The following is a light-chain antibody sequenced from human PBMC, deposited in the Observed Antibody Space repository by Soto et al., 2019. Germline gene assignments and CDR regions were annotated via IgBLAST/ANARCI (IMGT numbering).Light chain of an antibody. CDR2: HAS. CDR3: QQSHTTLFT. Sequence: DIQMTQSPSSLSASVGDRVTITCRASQSISSYLSWYQQKPGKAPKLLIYHASTLQSGVPFRISGSGSGTDFTLTISSLQPEDFATYYCQQSHTTLFTFGPGTRVDIK. J-gene: IGKJ3*01. CDR1: QSISSY. V-gene: IGKV1-39*01.